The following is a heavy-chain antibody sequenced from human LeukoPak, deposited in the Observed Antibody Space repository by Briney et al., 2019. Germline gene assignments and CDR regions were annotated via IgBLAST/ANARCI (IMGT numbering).Heavy chain of an antibody. Sequence: SETLSLTCAVSGGSISSSNWWSWVRQPPGKGLEWIGYIYYSGSTNYNPSLKSRVTISVDTSKNQFSLKLSSVTAADTAVYYCARGHYDILTFDYWGQGTLVTVSS. CDR3: ARGHYDILTFDY. CDR2: IYYSGST. J-gene: IGHJ4*02. D-gene: IGHD3-9*01. V-gene: IGHV4-4*02. CDR1: GGSISSSNW.